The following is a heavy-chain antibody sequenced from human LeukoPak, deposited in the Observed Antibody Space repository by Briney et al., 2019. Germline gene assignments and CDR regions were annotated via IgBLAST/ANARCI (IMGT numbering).Heavy chain of an antibody. CDR3: AKDIYSSSWYYFDY. Sequence: GGSLRLSCAASGFTFSSYGMHWVRQAPGKGLEWVAFIRDDGSNKYYADSVKGRFTISRDNSKNTLYLQMNSLRAEDTAVYYCAKDIYSSSWYYFDYWGQGTLVTVSS. V-gene: IGHV3-30*02. D-gene: IGHD6-13*01. J-gene: IGHJ4*02. CDR2: IRDDGSNK. CDR1: GFTFSSYG.